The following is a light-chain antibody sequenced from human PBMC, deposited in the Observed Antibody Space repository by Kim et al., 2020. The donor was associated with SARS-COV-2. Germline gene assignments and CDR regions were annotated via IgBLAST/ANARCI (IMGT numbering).Light chain of an antibody. Sequence: ERVMTQSPATLSVSPGERATLSCRASQSISSNLAWYQQQPGQAPRLLIYGASTRATGIPARFSGSGSGTEFTLTISSLQSEDFAVYYCQQYNNWPITFGPGTRLEIK. CDR1: QSISSN. CDR3: QQYNNWPIT. J-gene: IGKJ5*01. CDR2: GAS. V-gene: IGKV3-15*01.